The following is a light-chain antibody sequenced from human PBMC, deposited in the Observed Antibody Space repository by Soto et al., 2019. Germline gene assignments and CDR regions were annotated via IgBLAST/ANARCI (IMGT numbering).Light chain of an antibody. CDR1: QSVSSTY. Sequence: EVVLTQSPATLSLSPGERSNLSCMASQSVSSTYLAWYQQRPGQAPRLLMSGTSNRATGTPDRFSGSGSGTDFTLTISRLEPEDFAVYYCQPYGSPPITFGQGTRLEIK. J-gene: IGKJ5*01. CDR2: GTS. CDR3: QPYGSPPIT. V-gene: IGKV3-20*01.